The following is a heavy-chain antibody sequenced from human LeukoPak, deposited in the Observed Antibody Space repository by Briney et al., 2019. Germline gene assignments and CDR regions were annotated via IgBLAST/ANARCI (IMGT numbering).Heavy chain of an antibody. CDR3: ARGGNCYDY. V-gene: IGHV3-7*04. Sequence: PGGSLRLSCEVSGFTFSSYRMSWVRQAPGKGLERVANIEEDGGEKLYMESVKGRFIISRDNAKNSVYLQMNSLRAEDTGVYYCARGGNCYDYWGQGSLVTVSS. CDR1: GFTFSSYR. CDR2: IEEDGGEK. J-gene: IGHJ4*02.